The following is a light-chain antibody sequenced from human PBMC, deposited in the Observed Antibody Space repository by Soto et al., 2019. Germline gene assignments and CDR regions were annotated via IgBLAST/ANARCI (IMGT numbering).Light chain of an antibody. J-gene: IGLJ1*01. Sequence: QSALTQPPSVSGSPGQSVIFSCSETSSDVGSYSLVSWYQQAPGTAPKVMIYEVSNRPSGVPDRFSGSKSGNTASLTISGLQPEDEADYYCYSYTGISTSLFVFGTGTKVTVL. CDR3: YSYTGISTSLFV. CDR1: SSDVGSYSL. V-gene: IGLV2-18*02. CDR2: EVS.